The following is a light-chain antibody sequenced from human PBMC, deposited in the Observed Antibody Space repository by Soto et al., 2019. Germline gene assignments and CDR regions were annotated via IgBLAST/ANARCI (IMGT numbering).Light chain of an antibody. CDR2: DVS. J-gene: IGKJ5*01. V-gene: IGKV3-15*01. CDR1: QSVTTN. CDR3: QQYNNWPFS. Sequence: EIEMTQSPATLSVSPWERATLSCRAGQSVTTNLAWYQQKPGQSPRLLIYDVSTRDTGVPSRFSGTGSETEFTLTISGLQSDDSAVYFCQQYNNWPFSFGQGTRLEIK.